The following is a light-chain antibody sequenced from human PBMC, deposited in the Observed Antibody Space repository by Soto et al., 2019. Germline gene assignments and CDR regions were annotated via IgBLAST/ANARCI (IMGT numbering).Light chain of an antibody. J-gene: IGLJ1*01. CDR1: SSDVGGYNY. V-gene: IGLV2-14*01. Sequence: QSVLTQPASVSGSPGQSITISCTGTSSDVGGYNYVSWYQQHPGKAPKLMIYDVSNRPSGVFNRFSGSKSVNTASLTISGLQAEDEADYYCSSYTSSSTRVFGTGTKLTVL. CDR3: SSYTSSSTRV. CDR2: DVS.